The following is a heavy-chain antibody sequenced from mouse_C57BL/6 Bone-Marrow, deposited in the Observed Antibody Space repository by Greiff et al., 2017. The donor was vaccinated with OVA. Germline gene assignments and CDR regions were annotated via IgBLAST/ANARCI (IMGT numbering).Heavy chain of an antibody. V-gene: IGHV1-26*01. CDR3: ARRGITTGVASP. CDR2: INPNNGGT. CDR1: GYTFTDYY. D-gene: IGHD1-1*01. J-gene: IGHJ3*01. Sequence: EVQLQQSGPELVKPGASVKISCKASGYTFTDYYMNWVKQSHGKSLEWIGDINPNNGGTSYNQKFKGKATLTVDKSSSTAYMELRSLTSEDSAFYYCARRGITTGVASPWGQGTLVTVSA.